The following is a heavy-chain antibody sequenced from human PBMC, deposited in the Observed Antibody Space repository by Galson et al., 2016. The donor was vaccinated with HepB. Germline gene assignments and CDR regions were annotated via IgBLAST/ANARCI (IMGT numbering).Heavy chain of an antibody. CDR2: IYSSGST. Sequence: SLRLSCAASGFTVSNNYLKWVRQAPGKGLEWVSLIYSSGSTYYADSVKGRFTISRDTSMNTQFLQMNNLRVEDTAVYYCARWPDYWGQGTLVTVSS. CDR3: ARWPDY. V-gene: IGHV3-53*01. CDR1: GFTVSNNY. J-gene: IGHJ4*02.